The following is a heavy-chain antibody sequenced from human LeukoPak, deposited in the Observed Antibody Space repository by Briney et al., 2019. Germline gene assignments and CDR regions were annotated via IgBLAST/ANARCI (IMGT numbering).Heavy chain of an antibody. CDR3: ARDHPGSNSLDY. D-gene: IGHD4-11*01. J-gene: IGHJ4*01. CDR2: LRTDGQKT. V-gene: IGHV3-74*01. Sequence: PGESLRLSCAASGFTFSKYWMHWVRQAPGKGLEWVSRLRTDGQKTSYADSVKGRFTISRDNAKNTLYLQMNSLRVEDTAVYYCARDHPGSNSLDYWGQGTLVTVSS. CDR1: GFTFSKYW.